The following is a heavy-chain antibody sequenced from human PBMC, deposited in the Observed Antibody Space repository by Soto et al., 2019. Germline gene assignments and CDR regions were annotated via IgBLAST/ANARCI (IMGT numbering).Heavy chain of an antibody. CDR3: AIGCTYSAEFEH. Sequence: QVQLMQSGAEVKKPGSSVKVSCKASGATLGSYAVTWVRQAPGQGLEWMGGFVPIVGRADYAQNLQGRVTSIADESTNTGYMACSRLRLDDTAIYYCAIGCTYSAEFEHWGQGTLITVSS. CDR1: GATLGSYA. J-gene: IGHJ4*02. CDR2: FVPIVGRA. V-gene: IGHV1-69*01. D-gene: IGHD1-26*01.